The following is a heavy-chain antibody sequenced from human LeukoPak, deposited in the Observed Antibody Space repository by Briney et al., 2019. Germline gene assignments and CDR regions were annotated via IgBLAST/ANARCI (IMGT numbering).Heavy chain of an antibody. CDR1: GFTFSSYA. CDR2: ISGSGGST. V-gene: IGHV3-23*01. Sequence: GGSLRLSCAVSGFTFSSYAMSWVRQAPGKGLEWVSAISGSGGSTYYADSVKGRFTISRDNSKNTLYLQMNSLRAEDTAVYYCALGYSSGWPYFDYWGQGTLVTVSS. D-gene: IGHD6-19*01. CDR3: ALGYSSGWPYFDY. J-gene: IGHJ4*02.